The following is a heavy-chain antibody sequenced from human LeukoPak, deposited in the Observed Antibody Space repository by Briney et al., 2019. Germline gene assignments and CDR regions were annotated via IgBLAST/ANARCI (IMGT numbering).Heavy chain of an antibody. CDR3: AKAEGGIIEYDY. CDR2: ISGGGGRT. Sequence: SGGSLRLSCVASGFMFNKYGMSWVRQAPGKGLEWVSVISGGGGRTYYGDSVKGRFTISRDNSKNTLYLQMNSLRAEDTAVYYCAKAEGGIIEYDYWGQGTLVTVSS. J-gene: IGHJ4*02. V-gene: IGHV3-23*01. D-gene: IGHD3-16*01. CDR1: GFMFNKYG.